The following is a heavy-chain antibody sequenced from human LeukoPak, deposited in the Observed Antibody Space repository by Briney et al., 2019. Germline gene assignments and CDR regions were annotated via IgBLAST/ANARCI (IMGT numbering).Heavy chain of an antibody. J-gene: IGHJ6*03. Sequence: PGGSLRLSCAASGFTVSSNYMSWVRQAPRKGLEWVSFIDSGGTTYYADSVKGRFTISRDNSKNTLYLQMNSLRAEDTAVYYCARDSRIAVAGTNYYYYMDVWGKGTTVTVSS. CDR2: IDSGGTT. CDR3: ARDSRIAVAGTNYYYYMDV. V-gene: IGHV3-66*01. D-gene: IGHD6-19*01. CDR1: GFTVSSNY.